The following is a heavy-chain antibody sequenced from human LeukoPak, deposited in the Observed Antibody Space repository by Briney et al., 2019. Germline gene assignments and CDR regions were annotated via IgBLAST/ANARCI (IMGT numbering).Heavy chain of an antibody. CDR2: INSDGRNT. Sequence: GGSLRLSCAASGFTFSSYWRHWVRQAPGKGLVWVSRINSDGRNTSYADSVKGRFTISRDNVKNTVYLQMNSLRAEDTAVYYCARALRVVVGATQLDSWGQGTLVTVSS. V-gene: IGHV3-74*01. CDR3: ARALRVVVGATQLDS. J-gene: IGHJ4*02. D-gene: IGHD1-26*01. CDR1: GFTFSSYW.